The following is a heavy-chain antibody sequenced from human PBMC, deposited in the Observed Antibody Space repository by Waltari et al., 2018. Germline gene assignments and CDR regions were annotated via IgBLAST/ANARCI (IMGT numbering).Heavy chain of an antibody. CDR3: TILWFGELPKPY. V-gene: IGHV3-15*01. CDR1: GFTFSNAW. Sequence: EVQLVESGGGLVKPGGSLRLSCAASGFTFSNAWMSWVRQAPGKGLEWVGRIKSKTDGGTTDYAAPVKGRFTISRDDSKNTLYLQMNSLKTEDTAVYYCTILWFGELPKPYWGQGTLVTVSS. D-gene: IGHD3-10*01. CDR2: IKSKTDGGTT. J-gene: IGHJ4*02.